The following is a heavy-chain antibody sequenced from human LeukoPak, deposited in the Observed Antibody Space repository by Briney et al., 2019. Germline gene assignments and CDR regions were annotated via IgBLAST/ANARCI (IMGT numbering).Heavy chain of an antibody. V-gene: IGHV4-39*07. CDR1: GFTFSSYA. CDR2: IYYSGST. D-gene: IGHD1-26*01. Sequence: PGGSLRLSCAASGFTFSSYAMSWIRQPPGKGLEWIGSIYYSGSTYYNPSLKSRVTISVDTSKNQFSLKLSSVTAADTAVYYCARDVEWELPYFDYWGQGTLVTVSS. J-gene: IGHJ4*02. CDR3: ARDVEWELPYFDY.